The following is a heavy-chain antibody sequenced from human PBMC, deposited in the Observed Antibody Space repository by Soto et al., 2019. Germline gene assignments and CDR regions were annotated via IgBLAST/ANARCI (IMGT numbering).Heavy chain of an antibody. CDR1: GYTFTSYA. CDR2: ISAYNGNT. J-gene: IGHJ5*01. CDR3: ARERYYDVLTGPDS. D-gene: IGHD3-9*01. V-gene: IGHV1-18*01. Sequence: GASVKVSCKASGYTFTSYAMHWVRQAPGQGLEWMGWISAYNGNTNYAQKLQGRVTMTTDTSTSTAYMELRSLRSDDTAVYYCARERYYDVLTGPDSWGQGTLVTVSS.